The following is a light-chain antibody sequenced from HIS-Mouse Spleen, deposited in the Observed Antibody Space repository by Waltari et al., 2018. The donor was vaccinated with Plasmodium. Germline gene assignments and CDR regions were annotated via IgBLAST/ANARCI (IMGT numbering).Light chain of an antibody. CDR2: DVS. V-gene: IGLV2-11*01. J-gene: IGLJ2*01. CDR3: CSYAGSYTLV. CDR1: SSDVGGYNY. Sequence: QSALTQPRSVSGSTGPSVTISCTGTSSDVGGYNYFSWYQQHPGKAPKLMIYDVSKRPSGVPDRFSGSKSGNTASLTISGLQAEDEADYYCCSYAGSYTLVFGGGTKLTVL.